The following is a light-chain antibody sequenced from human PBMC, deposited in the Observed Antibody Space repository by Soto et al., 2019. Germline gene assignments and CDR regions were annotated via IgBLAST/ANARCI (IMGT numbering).Light chain of an antibody. CDR2: EVN. V-gene: IGLV2-14*01. Sequence: QSALTQPASVSGSPGQSITISCTGTSSDIGRYNYVSWFQQHPGKVPKLVIFEVNYRPSGVSDRFSGSKSGNTASLTITGLQAEDEADYYCTSCITANTSCVVGSGTKVNV. CDR1: SSDIGRYNY. CDR3: TSCITANTSCV. J-gene: IGLJ1*01.